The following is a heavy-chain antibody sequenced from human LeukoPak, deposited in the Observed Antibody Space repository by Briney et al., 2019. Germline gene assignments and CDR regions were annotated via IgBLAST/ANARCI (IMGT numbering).Heavy chain of an antibody. Sequence: ASVKVSCKASRYTFTSYGISWVRQARGQGVEWMGCISAYNGNTNYAQKLQGRVTMTTDTSTSTDYIELRSLRSDDTAGYYYARSGDYDDSSGYYRTPDYWGQGTLVTVSS. J-gene: IGHJ4*02. CDR1: RYTFTSYG. CDR2: ISAYNGNT. D-gene: IGHD3-22*01. V-gene: IGHV1-18*01. CDR3: ARSGDYDDSSGYYRTPDY.